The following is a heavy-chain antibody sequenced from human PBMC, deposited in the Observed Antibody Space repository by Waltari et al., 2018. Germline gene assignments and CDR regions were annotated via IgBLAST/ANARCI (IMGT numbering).Heavy chain of an antibody. CDR1: GGTFSSYA. CDR2: IIPIFGTA. J-gene: IGHJ6*02. Sequence: QVQLVQSGAEVKKPGSSVKVSCKASGGTFSSYAISWVRQAPGQGLEWRGGIIPIFGTANNARKFQGRVTITADESTSTAYMELSSLRSEDTAVYYCARGDIVVVPAAILGIYGMDVWGQGTTVTVSS. CDR3: ARGDIVVVPAAILGIYGMDV. V-gene: IGHV1-69*01. D-gene: IGHD2-2*02.